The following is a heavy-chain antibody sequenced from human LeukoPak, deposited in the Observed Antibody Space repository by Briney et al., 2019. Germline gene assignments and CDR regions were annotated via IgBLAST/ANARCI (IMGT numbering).Heavy chain of an antibody. CDR2: FDPEDGET. V-gene: IGHV1-24*01. D-gene: IGHD6-13*01. CDR1: GYTLTELS. Sequence: GASVKVSCKVSGYTLTELSMHWVRQAPGKGLEWMGGFDPEDGETIYAQKFQGRVTMTEDTSTDTAYMELSSLRSEDTAVYYCATTASSSWHGGKFDYWGQGTLVTVSS. CDR3: ATTASSSWHGGKFDY. J-gene: IGHJ4*02.